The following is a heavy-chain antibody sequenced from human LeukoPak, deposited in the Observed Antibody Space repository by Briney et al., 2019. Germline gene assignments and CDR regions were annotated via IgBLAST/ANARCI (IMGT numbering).Heavy chain of an antibody. D-gene: IGHD2-15*01. CDR3: ASGVQVAVVAATPRRYYFDY. Sequence: PSETLSLTCAVYGGSFSGYYWSRIRQPPGKVLEWIGEINHSGSTNYNPSLKSRVTISVDTSKNQFSLKLSSVTAADTAVYYCASGVQVAVVAATPRRYYFDYWGQGTLVTVSS. CDR1: GGSFSGYY. CDR2: INHSGST. V-gene: IGHV4-34*01. J-gene: IGHJ4*02.